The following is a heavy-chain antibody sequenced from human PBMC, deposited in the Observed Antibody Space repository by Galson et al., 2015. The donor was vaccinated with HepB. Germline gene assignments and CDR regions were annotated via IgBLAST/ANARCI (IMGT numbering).Heavy chain of an antibody. CDR3: GRGWRLNAFDI. CDR1: GLSFSNYW. CDR2: VNTDETTT. D-gene: IGHD6-25*01. J-gene: IGHJ3*02. V-gene: IGHV3-74*01. Sequence: SLRLSCAASGLSFSNYWMHWLRQVPGKGLMWVSGVNTDETTTNYADSVRGRFTISRDNAKNTLYLQMNTLRAEDTAVYYCGRGWRLNAFDIWGQGTMVTVSS.